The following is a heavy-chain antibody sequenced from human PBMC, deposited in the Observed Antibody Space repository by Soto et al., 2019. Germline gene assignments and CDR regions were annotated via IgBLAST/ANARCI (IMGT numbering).Heavy chain of an antibody. CDR3: AKDGSGSSWYLGAFDI. Sequence: PGGSLRLSCAASGFTFDDYAMHWVRQAPGKGLEWVSGISWNSRSIGYADSVKGRSTISRDNAKNSLYLQMNSLRAEDTALYYCAKDGSGSSWYLGAFDIWGQGTMVTVSS. J-gene: IGHJ3*02. D-gene: IGHD6-13*01. V-gene: IGHV3-9*01. CDR1: GFTFDDYA. CDR2: ISWNSRSI.